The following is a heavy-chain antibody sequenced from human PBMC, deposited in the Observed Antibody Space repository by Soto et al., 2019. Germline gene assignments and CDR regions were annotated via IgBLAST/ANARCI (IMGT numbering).Heavy chain of an antibody. D-gene: IGHD1-26*01. CDR3: TRSGGSYSFGY. CDR2: IRSKTHNYAT. J-gene: IGHJ4*02. V-gene: IGHV3-73*02. Sequence: EVQLVESGGGLVQPGESLKLSCAASGFTLSGSAVHWVRQASGKGLEWVGRIRSKTHNYATDYIASVKGRFTMSRDDSNNTAYLQMKGLQTDDTAVYYCTRSGGSYSFGYWGQGTLVTVSS. CDR1: GFTLSGSA.